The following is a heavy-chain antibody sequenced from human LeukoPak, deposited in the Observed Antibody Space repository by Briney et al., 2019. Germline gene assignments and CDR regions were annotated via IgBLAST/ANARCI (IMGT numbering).Heavy chain of an antibody. V-gene: IGHV3-30*03. CDR1: GFTFSSYG. Sequence: PGGSLRLSCAASGFTFSSYGMHWVRQAPGKGLEWVAVISYDGSNKYYADSVRGRFTISRDNSKNTLYLQMNSLRAEDTAVYYCARAARTLAAPRNWGQGTLVTVSS. D-gene: IGHD6-6*01. CDR2: ISYDGSNK. CDR3: ARAARTLAAPRN. J-gene: IGHJ4*02.